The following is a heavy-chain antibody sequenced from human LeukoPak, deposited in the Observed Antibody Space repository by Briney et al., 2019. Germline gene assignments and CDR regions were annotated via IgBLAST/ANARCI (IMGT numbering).Heavy chain of an antibody. D-gene: IGHD2-15*01. CDR2: ISSSSSYI. J-gene: IGHJ6*02. CDR1: GFTFSDNY. Sequence: PGGSLRLSCAASGFTFSDNYMSWIRQAPGKGLEWVSSISSSSSYIYYADSVKGRFTISRDNAKNSLYLQMNSLRAEDTAVYFCSGGSIYYYYGMDVWGQGTTVTVSS. V-gene: IGHV3-11*06. CDR3: SGGSIYYYYGMDV.